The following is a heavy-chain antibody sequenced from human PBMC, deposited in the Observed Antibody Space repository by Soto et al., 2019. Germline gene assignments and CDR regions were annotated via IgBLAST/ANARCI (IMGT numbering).Heavy chain of an antibody. V-gene: IGHV3-23*01. CDR3: AKSPTARDPRPTLRTCFDY. D-gene: IGHD5-18*01. J-gene: IGHJ4*02. CDR1: GFTFSNYA. Sequence: EVQLLESGGDLVQPGGSLRLSCAASGFTFSNYAMSWVRQAPGKGLEWVSTISDTGDSTYYADSVRGRFTISRDNSKNTLYLQMDSQRAEDTAVFIWAKSPTARDPRPTLRTCFDYWGQGALVTVSS. CDR2: ISDTGDST.